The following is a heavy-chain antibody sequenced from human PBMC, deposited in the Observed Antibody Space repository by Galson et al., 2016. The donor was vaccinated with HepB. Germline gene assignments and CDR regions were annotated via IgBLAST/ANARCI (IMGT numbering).Heavy chain of an antibody. CDR3: ARVRCSTFRCQNWFDP. CDR2: TYYRSEWYN. J-gene: IGHJ5*02. Sequence: CAISWDSVSSHSAAWTWIRQSPLRGLEWLGRTYYRSEWYNDYAVSVKSRISIHPDTSKNQFSLQLNSVTPEDTAVYYCARVRCSTFRCQNWFDPWGQGTLVTVSS. D-gene: IGHD2/OR15-2a*01. V-gene: IGHV6-1*01. CDR1: WDSVSSHSAA.